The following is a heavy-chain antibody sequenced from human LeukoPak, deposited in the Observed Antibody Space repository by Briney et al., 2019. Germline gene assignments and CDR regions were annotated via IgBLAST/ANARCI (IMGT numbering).Heavy chain of an antibody. CDR3: ARSLGVWFGGLSRNWFDP. D-gene: IGHD3-10*01. CDR2: IDHSGST. V-gene: IGHV4-34*01. Sequence: SETLSLTCDVNGGSFSGYYWSWIRQPPGKGLEWIGEIDHSGSTNYNPSLKSRVTISLDTSKNQFSLRLSSVTAADTAVYYCARSLGVWFGGLSRNWFDPWGQGTLVTVSS. J-gene: IGHJ5*02. CDR1: GGSFSGYY.